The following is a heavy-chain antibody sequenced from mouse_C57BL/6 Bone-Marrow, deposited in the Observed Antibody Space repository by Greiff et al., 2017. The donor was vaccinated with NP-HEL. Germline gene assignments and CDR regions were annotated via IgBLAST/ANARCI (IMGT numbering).Heavy chain of an antibody. D-gene: IGHD1-1*01. Sequence: QVQLKESGAELARPGASVKLSCKASGYTFTSYGISWVKQRTGQGLEWIGEIYPRSGNTYYNEKFKGKATLTADKSSSTAYMELRSLTSEDSAVYFCARSYYGSPYAMDYWGQGTSVTVSS. CDR2: IYPRSGNT. CDR3: ARSYYGSPYAMDY. CDR1: GYTFTSYG. V-gene: IGHV1-81*01. J-gene: IGHJ4*01.